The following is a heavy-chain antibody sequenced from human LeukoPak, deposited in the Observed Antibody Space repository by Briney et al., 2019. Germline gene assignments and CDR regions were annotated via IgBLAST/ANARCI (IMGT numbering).Heavy chain of an antibody. Sequence: GGSLRLSCAASGFTFEDYAMHWVRQAPGKGLEWVSGISWNSGSIGYADSVKGRFTISRDNAKNSLYLQMNSLRAEDTALYYCAKDRYGSPHSFDYWGQGTLVTVSS. V-gene: IGHV3-9*01. CDR2: ISWNSGSI. J-gene: IGHJ4*02. CDR3: AKDRYGSPHSFDY. D-gene: IGHD3-10*01. CDR1: GFTFEDYA.